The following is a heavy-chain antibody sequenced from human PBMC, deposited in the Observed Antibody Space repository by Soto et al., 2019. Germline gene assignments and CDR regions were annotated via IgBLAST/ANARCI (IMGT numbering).Heavy chain of an antibody. CDR2: INPNSGGT. V-gene: IGHV1-2*04. CDR3: ARDLIAARPYYYYGMDV. D-gene: IGHD6-6*01. CDR1: GGTFSSYA. J-gene: IGHJ6*02. Sequence: ASVKFSCKASGGTFSSYAISWVRQAPGQGLEWMGWINPNSGGTNYAQKFQGWVTMTRDTSISTAYMELSRLRSDDTAVYYCARDLIAARPYYYYGMDVWGQGTTVTLSS.